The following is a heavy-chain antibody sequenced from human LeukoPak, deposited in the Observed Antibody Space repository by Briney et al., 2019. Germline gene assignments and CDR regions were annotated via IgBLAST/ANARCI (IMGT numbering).Heavy chain of an antibody. J-gene: IGHJ4*02. CDR3: AKDRYYCDNCFDY. V-gene: IGHV3-23*01. Sequence: PGGSLTHSCPPSGFPFSSQPMSWVRQAPGKGLEWVSTISGSGGSTYYADSVKGRFTISRDYSKNTLYLQMNSLRAEDTAVCVVAKDRYYCDNCFDYWGLGTLVTVSS. CDR1: GFPFSSQP. D-gene: IGHD2-21*01. CDR2: ISGSGGST.